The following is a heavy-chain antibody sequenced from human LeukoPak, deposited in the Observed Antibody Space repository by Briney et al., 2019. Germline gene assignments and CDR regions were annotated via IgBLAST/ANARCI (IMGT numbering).Heavy chain of an antibody. CDR1: GFTFSSYS. J-gene: IGHJ4*02. CDR2: ISSSSSTI. CDR3: ARDEYYDFWSGQYPTLDY. Sequence: QTGGSLRLSCAASGFTFSSYSMNWVRQAPGKGLEWVSYISSSSSTIYYADSVKGRFTISRDNAKNSLYLQMNSLRAEDTAVYYCARDEYYDFWSGQYPTLDYWGQGTLVTVSS. D-gene: IGHD3-3*01. V-gene: IGHV3-48*01.